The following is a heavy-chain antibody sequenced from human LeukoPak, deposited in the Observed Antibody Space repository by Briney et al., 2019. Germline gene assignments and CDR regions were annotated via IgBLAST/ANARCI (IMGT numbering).Heavy chain of an antibody. D-gene: IGHD3-10*01. CDR3: ARDLGSGAFDI. CDR1: GFAFSDYY. J-gene: IGHJ3*02. V-gene: IGHV3-11*04. Sequence: GGSLRLSCAPSGFAFSDYYMSWIRQAPGEGLESISYISSSGNTIHDVDSLKGRFTISRDNARNSLYLQMNSLRVEDTAVYYCARDLGSGAFDIWGQGTMVTVSS. CDR2: ISSSGNTI.